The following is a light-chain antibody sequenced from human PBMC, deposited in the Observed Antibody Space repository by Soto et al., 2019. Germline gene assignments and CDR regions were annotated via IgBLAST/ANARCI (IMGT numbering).Light chain of an antibody. J-gene: IGKJ1*01. CDR1: QSVSSK. CDR2: GGS. V-gene: IGKV3-15*01. Sequence: ELVMAQSPATLSVSPGETATLSCRASQSVSSKLAWYQQKPGQAPTLLIYGGSTRAAGIPARFSGSGSETEFTLTIRSLQSEDSAPYYCHQYNSSPWTFGQGTKVDIK. CDR3: HQYNSSPWT.